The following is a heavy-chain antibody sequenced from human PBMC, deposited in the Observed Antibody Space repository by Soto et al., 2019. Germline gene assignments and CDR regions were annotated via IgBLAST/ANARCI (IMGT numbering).Heavy chain of an antibody. J-gene: IGHJ6*03. CDR2: IKGYGSEK. CDR3: ARVRNSYSTYQYYYMDV. CDR1: GFGFGFYW. D-gene: IGHD4-4*01. V-gene: IGHV3-7*01. Sequence: EVQLVESGGGLVQPGGPRRPSCPTPGFGFGFYWMIWFGQAPGKGWGGVANIKGYGSEKYSVESLKGRFTISRDNAKNSLYLQMNSVRAEDTAVYYCARVRNSYSTYQYYYMDVWGRGTTVTVSS.